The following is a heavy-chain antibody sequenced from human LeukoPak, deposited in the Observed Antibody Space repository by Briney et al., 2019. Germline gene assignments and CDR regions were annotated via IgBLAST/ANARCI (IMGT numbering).Heavy chain of an antibody. Sequence: GGSLRPSCAVSGFTFSSYAMSWVRQAPGKGLEWVSLISGSAGSTYYADSVKGRFTISRDNSKNTLYLQMNSLRPEDTAVYYCAKKAVAGYYYYYMDVWGKGTTVTVSS. CDR2: ISGSAGST. CDR1: GFTFSSYA. V-gene: IGHV3-23*01. J-gene: IGHJ6*03. D-gene: IGHD6-19*01. CDR3: AKKAVAGYYYYYMDV.